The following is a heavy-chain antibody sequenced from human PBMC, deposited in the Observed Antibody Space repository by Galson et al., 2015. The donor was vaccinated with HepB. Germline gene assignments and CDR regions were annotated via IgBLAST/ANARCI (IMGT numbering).Heavy chain of an antibody. Sequence: SLRLSCAASGFTFSSYAMHWVRQAPGKGLEWVAVISYDGSNKYYADSVKGRFTISRDNSKNTLYLQMNSLRAEDTAVYYCARQPTSLRYFDWLGGLDYWGQGTLVTVS. CDR3: ARQPTSLRYFDWLGGLDY. D-gene: IGHD3-9*01. CDR2: ISYDGSNK. J-gene: IGHJ4*02. V-gene: IGHV3-30*04. CDR1: GFTFSSYA.